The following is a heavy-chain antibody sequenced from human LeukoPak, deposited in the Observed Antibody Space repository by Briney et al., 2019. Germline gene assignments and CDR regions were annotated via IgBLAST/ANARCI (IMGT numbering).Heavy chain of an antibody. V-gene: IGHV4-4*07. CDR3: ARGPGYPSCFDP. CDR1: GGSIRSYY. J-gene: IGHJ5*02. D-gene: IGHD5-12*01. CDR2: IYTSGST. Sequence: SETLSLTCTDSGGSIRSYYCSWIRQPAGKGLEWIGRIYTSGSTNYNPSLKSRVTISVDKSKNQFSLKLSSVTAADTAVYYCARGPGYPSCFDPWGQGTLVTVSS.